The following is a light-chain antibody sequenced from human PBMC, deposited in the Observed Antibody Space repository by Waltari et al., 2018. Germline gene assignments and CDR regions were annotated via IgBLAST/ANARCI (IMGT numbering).Light chain of an antibody. Sequence: IVLTQSPDTLSLSPGQRATLSCRASQTINNNFLVWYQQKPGQAPRLLIHGASSRATGFPDRFSGRGSGTDFTLTISRLEPEDVAVYYCQQDDGSILTFGGGTKVEI. J-gene: IGKJ4*01. CDR2: GAS. V-gene: IGKV3-20*01. CDR3: QQDDGSILT. CDR1: QTINNNF.